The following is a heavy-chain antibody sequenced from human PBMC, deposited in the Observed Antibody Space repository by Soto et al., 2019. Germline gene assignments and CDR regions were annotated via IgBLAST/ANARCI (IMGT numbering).Heavy chain of an antibody. V-gene: IGHV3-74*02. Sequence: EVQLVESGGGLVQPGGSLRLSCAASGFTFSNYWMYWVRQAPGKGLEWVSRINSDGSVSSYADSVKGRLTISRDNVKNTLDLQMDSLRAEDTAVYYCARGDCVGGTCYSLAGSFYSYMDVGGKGTTVTVFS. J-gene: IGHJ6*03. CDR1: GFTFSNYW. CDR2: INSDGSVS. D-gene: IGHD2-15*01. CDR3: ARGDCVGGTCYSLAGSFYSYMDV.